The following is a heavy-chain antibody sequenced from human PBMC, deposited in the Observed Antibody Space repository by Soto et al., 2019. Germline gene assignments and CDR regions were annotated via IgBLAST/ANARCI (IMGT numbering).Heavy chain of an antibody. V-gene: IGHV4-31*03. CDR3: ARVRGNHLLGWCYP. CDR1: GGSISSGGYY. Sequence: QVQLQESGPGLVKPSQTLSLTCTVSGGSISSGGYYWSWIRQHPGKGLEGIGYIYHSGTTYYNPSLKSRVTISVDTSKNQFSLKLTSVTAADTAVYYCARVRGNHLLGWCYPWGQGTLVTVSS. CDR2: IYHSGTT. J-gene: IGHJ5*02. D-gene: IGHD2-2*01.